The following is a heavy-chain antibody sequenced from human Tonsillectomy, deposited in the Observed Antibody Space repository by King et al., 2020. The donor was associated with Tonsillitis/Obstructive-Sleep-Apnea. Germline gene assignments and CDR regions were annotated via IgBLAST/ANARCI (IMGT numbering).Heavy chain of an antibody. D-gene: IGHD2-8*01. CDR1: GDSISSYY. CDR2: IYYSGST. CDR3: ARDMVLEAGGDAFDI. Sequence: LQLQESGPGLVKPSETLSLTCTVSGDSISSYYWSWIRQPPGKGLEWIGYIYYSGSTNYNPSLNSRVTISVDTSKNQFSLKLSSVTAADTAVYYCARDMVLEAGGDAFDIWGQGTMVTVSS. J-gene: IGHJ3*02. V-gene: IGHV4-59*01.